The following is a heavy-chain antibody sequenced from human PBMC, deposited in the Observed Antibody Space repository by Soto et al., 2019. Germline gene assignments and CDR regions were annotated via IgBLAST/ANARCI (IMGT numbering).Heavy chain of an antibody. Sequence: EVQLVESGGGLVQPGGSLRLSCAASGFTLSNYEMNWVRQAPGKGLEWVSYISSSGSNIYYADSVKGRFTISRDNAKNSLYLQMNSLRAEDTAVYYCARENYDSSGFFLDYWGQGTLVTVSS. CDR1: GFTLSNYE. CDR3: ARENYDSSGFFLDY. CDR2: ISSSGSNI. D-gene: IGHD3-22*01. J-gene: IGHJ4*02. V-gene: IGHV3-48*03.